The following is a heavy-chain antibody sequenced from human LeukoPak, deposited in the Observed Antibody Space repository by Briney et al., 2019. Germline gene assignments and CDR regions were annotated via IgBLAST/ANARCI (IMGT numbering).Heavy chain of an antibody. V-gene: IGHV3-23*01. J-gene: IGHJ4*02. D-gene: IGHD5-24*01. Sequence: PGRSLRLSCAASGFVFTGFAMSWVRQAPGKGLEWVSSISGDGDTKYYADSVKGRFTFSRDNSKNTLYLQMNSPRPEDTAIYYCVKGGLEMVTDPAGFFDYWGQGILVTVSS. CDR3: VKGGLEMVTDPAGFFDY. CDR2: ISGDGDTK. CDR1: GFVFTGFA.